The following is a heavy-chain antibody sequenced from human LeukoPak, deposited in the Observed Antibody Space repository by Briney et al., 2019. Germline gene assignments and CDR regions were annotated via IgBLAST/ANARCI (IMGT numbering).Heavy chain of an antibody. CDR3: ARRGSSRTSYYMDV. V-gene: IGHV4-59*08. CDR1: GGSISGHY. CDR2: IYYNGNT. D-gene: IGHD6-6*01. Sequence: PSETPSLTCTVSGGSISGHYWSWIRQPPGKGLEWIGYIYYNGNTNDNPSLKSRVTMSVDTSKNQFSLKLSSVTAADTAVYYCARRGSSRTSYYMDVWGKGTTVTVSS. J-gene: IGHJ6*03.